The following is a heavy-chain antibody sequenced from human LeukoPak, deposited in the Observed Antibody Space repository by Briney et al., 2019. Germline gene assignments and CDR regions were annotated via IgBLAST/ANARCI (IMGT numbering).Heavy chain of an antibody. CDR3: GKVADAFDI. Sequence: GGSLRLSCAASGFAFSSYAMSWVRQAPGKGLEWASSISGSSGSTYYADSVKGRFTISRDNFKNTLFLQMNSLRAEDTAVYYCGKVADAFDIWGQGTMVTVSP. CDR1: GFAFSSYA. J-gene: IGHJ3*02. CDR2: ISGSSGST. V-gene: IGHV3-23*01.